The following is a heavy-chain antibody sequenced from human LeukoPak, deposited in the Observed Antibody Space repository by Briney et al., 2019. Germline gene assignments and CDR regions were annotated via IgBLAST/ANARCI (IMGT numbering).Heavy chain of an antibody. Sequence: GGSLRLSCAASGFTFSSYGMHWVRQAPGKGLEWVALISYDGIKKYYADSVKGRFTISRDNSLNTLYLQMKSLRAEDTAVYYCAKDPGSGGGYWGQGTLVTVSS. J-gene: IGHJ4*02. CDR2: ISYDGIKK. CDR1: GFTFSSYG. D-gene: IGHD3-10*01. V-gene: IGHV3-30*18. CDR3: AKDPGSGGGY.